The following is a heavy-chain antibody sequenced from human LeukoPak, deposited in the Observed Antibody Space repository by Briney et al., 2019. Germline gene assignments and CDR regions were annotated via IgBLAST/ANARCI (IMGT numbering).Heavy chain of an antibody. CDR1: GFTFSDYY. J-gene: IGHJ3*02. CDR3: ARSVLEYSGGSPPRAFDI. V-gene: IGHV3-11*04. Sequence: GGSLRLSCAASGFTFSDYYMCWIRQAPGKGLEWVSYTSSSGSTIYYANSVKGRFTISRDNAKNSLYLQMNSLRVEDTAVYYCARSVLEYSGGSPPRAFDIWGQRTMVTVSS. CDR2: TSSSGSTI. D-gene: IGHD1-26*01.